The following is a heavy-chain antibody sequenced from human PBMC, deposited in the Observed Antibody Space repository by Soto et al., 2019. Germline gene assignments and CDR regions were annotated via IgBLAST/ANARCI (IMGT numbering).Heavy chain of an antibody. CDR2: SNHSGGT. J-gene: IGHJ5*02. V-gene: IGHV4-34*01. CDR3: ATGHSQVERRCGGP. Sequence: SETLSRTCAVYGGSFSGYYWRCIRQPPGKGLWWIWESNHSGGTDYNPSLKSRVAISVDTSKNQFSLKLSSVTAADTAVYYCATGHSQVERRCGGPWGQGTLVTVSS. D-gene: IGHD1-1*01. CDR1: GGSFSGYY.